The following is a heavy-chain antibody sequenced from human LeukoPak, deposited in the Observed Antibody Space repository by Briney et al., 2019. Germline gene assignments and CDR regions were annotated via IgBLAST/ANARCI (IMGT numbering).Heavy chain of an antibody. CDR1: GYTFTGYG. V-gene: IGHV1-18*01. Sequence: AAVKVSCKASGYTFTGYGLSWVRQAPGQGLEWMGWISAYTGDTNYARKVQGRVTLTTDTSTSTAYMELRSLRSDDTAVYYCARVYYDFWSGYEYDAFDIWGQGTIVTVSS. D-gene: IGHD3-3*01. CDR2: ISAYTGDT. CDR3: ARVYYDFWSGYEYDAFDI. J-gene: IGHJ3*02.